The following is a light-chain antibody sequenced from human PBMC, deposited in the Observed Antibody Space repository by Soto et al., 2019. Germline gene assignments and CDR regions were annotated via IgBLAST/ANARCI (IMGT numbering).Light chain of an antibody. Sequence: IRMTQSPSSLSASTGDRVTITCRASQGISSYLNWYQQKPGKAPKLLIYAASSLQSGVPSRFSGSGSGTDFTLTISSLQPEDFATYYCQQSYSTPWTFGQGTKVDI. J-gene: IGKJ1*01. CDR1: QGISSY. CDR3: QQSYSTPWT. CDR2: AAS. V-gene: IGKV1-39*01.